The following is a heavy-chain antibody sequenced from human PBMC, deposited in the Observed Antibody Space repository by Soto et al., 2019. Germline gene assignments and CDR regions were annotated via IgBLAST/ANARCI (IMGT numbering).Heavy chain of an antibody. J-gene: IGHJ3*02. D-gene: IGHD2-8*01. CDR3: AKEDDAWTNGHFDI. V-gene: IGHV3-23*01. CDR2: IRERGGSA. Sequence: EVQLLESGGGWVQPGGSLRLSCAASGFAFSSYDMSWVRQAPGKGLEWVSGIRERGGSAYYADSVKGRFTIARDNPKNTLYVQMNSLRSEDTAIYYFAKEDDAWTNGHFDIWGQGTLVTVSS. CDR1: GFAFSSYD.